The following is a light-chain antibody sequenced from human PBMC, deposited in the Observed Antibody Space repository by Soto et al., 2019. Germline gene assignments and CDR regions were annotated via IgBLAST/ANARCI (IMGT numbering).Light chain of an antibody. Sequence: EVVLTQSPGTLSLSPGERATLSCRASQSVSGSYLTWYQQKPGQAPRRIIFGASIRASGTPDSFSGSGSGTDFTLTISRLEPEDFAVYYCQHYDTSSYTFGQGTKVEIK. CDR1: QSVSGSY. J-gene: IGKJ2*01. CDR3: QHYDTSSYT. V-gene: IGKV3-20*01. CDR2: GAS.